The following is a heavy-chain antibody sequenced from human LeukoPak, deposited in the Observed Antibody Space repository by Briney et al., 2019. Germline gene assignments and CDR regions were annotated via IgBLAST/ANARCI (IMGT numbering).Heavy chain of an antibody. D-gene: IGHD3-22*01. CDR3: TLDYGSTDYYDY. CDR1: GFTFSGSI. J-gene: IGHJ4*02. V-gene: IGHV3-73*01. CDR2: IRSKTNGYAT. Sequence: GGSLRLSCAASGFTFSGSIMHWVRQASGKGLEWVGRIRSKTNGYATAYAASVKGRFTISRDDSKNTAYLQMNSLKTEDTAVYYCTLDYGSTDYYDYWGQGTLVTVSA.